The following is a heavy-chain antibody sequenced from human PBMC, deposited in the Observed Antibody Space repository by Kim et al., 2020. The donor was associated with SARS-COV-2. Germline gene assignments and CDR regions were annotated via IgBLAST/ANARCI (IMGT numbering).Heavy chain of an antibody. Sequence: PSLKSRVNVAVETSKNQFSLKLSCVTAADTAVYYCARYGSGSYYMWGFDPWGQGTLVTVSS. V-gene: IGHV4-59*01. J-gene: IGHJ5*02. D-gene: IGHD3-10*01. CDR3: ARYGSGSYYMWGFDP.